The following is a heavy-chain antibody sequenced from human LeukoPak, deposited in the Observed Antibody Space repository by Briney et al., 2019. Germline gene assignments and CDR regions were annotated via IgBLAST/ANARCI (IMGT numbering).Heavy chain of an antibody. J-gene: IGHJ4*02. CDR2: IIPILGTA. Sequence: SVKVSCKASGGTFSSYAISWVRQAPGQGLEWMGRIIPILGTANYAQKFQGRVTITTDESTSTAYMELSSLRSEDTAVYYCARRSGYGDYAPGYFDYWGQGTLVTVSS. CDR1: GGTFSSYA. CDR3: ARRSGYGDYAPGYFDY. V-gene: IGHV1-69*11. D-gene: IGHD4-17*01.